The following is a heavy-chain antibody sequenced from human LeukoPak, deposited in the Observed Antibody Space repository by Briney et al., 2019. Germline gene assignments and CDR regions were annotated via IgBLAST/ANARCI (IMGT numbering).Heavy chain of an antibody. D-gene: IGHD3-10*01. CDR1: GYTFTGYY. Sequence: GASVKVSCKASGYTFTGYYMHWVRQAPGQGLEWMGWINPNSGGTNYAQKFQGRVTMTRDTSISTAYMELSRLRSDDTAVYYCASLWFGEPTNWFDPWGQGTLVTVSS. CDR2: INPNSGGT. V-gene: IGHV1-2*02. J-gene: IGHJ5*02. CDR3: ASLWFGEPTNWFDP.